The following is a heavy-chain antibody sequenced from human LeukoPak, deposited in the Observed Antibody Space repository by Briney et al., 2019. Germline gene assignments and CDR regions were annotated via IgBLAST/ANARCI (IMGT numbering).Heavy chain of an antibody. J-gene: IGHJ4*02. CDR1: GYTFTSYD. CDR2: MNPNSGNT. D-gene: IGHD3-22*01. Sequence: ASVKVSCKASGYTFTSYDINWVRQATGQGLAWMGWMNPNSGNTGYAQKFQGRVTMTRNTSISTAYMELSSLRSEDTAVYYCARGGEGHYYDSSGYGYDYWGQGTLVTVSS. V-gene: IGHV1-8*01. CDR3: ARGGEGHYYDSSGYGYDY.